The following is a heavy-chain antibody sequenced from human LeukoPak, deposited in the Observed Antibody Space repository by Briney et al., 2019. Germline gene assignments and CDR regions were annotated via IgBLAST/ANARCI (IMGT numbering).Heavy chain of an antibody. CDR3: AKYDTSVNFDY. CDR2: IKSNADDGTT. V-gene: IGHV3-15*01. J-gene: IGHJ4*02. D-gene: IGHD3-22*01. CDR1: GFTFTNAW. Sequence: GGSLRLSRVASGFTFTNAWMSWVRQAPGKGLEWVGHIKSNADDGTTDYAAPVKGRFIISRDDSKHTLFLQMNSLKTDDTAVYYCAKYDTSVNFDYWGQGTLVTVSS.